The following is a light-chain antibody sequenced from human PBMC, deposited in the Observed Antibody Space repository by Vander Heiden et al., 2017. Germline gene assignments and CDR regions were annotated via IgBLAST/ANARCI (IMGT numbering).Light chain of an antibody. CDR1: QSVSSN. J-gene: IGKJ1*01. Sequence: EIVMTQSPATLSVSPGERATLSCRASQSVSSNLAWYQQKPGQAPRLLIYGASTRDTGIPARFSGSGYGTEFTLTISSRQSEDFAVYYCQQHKNWPSWTFGQGTKVEIK. CDR2: GAS. CDR3: QQHKNWPSWT. V-gene: IGKV3D-15*01.